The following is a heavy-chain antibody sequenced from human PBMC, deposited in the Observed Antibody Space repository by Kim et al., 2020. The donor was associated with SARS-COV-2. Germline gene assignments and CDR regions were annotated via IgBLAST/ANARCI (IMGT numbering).Heavy chain of an antibody. CDR1: GDSISSTYYY. Sequence: SETLSLTCTVSGDSISSTYYYWGWLRQPPGKGLEWIGSIYYTGSTYYNPSLKRRVTISVDTSKKQFPLKLTSVTAADTAEYYGASVATIFDYWGQGILVT. CDR3: ASVATIFDY. CDR2: IYYTGST. J-gene: IGHJ4*02. D-gene: IGHD2-15*01. V-gene: IGHV4-39*01.